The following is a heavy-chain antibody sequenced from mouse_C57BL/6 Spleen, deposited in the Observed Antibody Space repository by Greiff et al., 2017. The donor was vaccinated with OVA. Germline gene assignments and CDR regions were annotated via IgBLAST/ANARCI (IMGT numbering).Heavy chain of an antibody. V-gene: IGHV5-17*01. CDR2: ISSGSSTI. Sequence: EVKLMESGGGLVKPGGSLKLSCAASGFTFSDYGMHWVRQAPEKGLEWVAYISSGSSTIYYADTVKGRITIYRDNAKNTLFMQMTSLRSEDTAMYYCAKKRAYYSNYVGAMDYWGQGTSVTVSS. CDR1: GFTFSDYG. J-gene: IGHJ4*01. D-gene: IGHD2-5*01. CDR3: AKKRAYYSNYVGAMDY.